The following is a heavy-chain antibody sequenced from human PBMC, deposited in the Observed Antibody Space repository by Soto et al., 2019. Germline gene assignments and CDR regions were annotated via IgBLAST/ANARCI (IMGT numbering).Heavy chain of an antibody. CDR1: GASISGFY. CDR3: ARGQRFSDWFDP. J-gene: IGHJ5*02. V-gene: IGHV4-4*07. Sequence: PSDTLSLTCTVSGASISGFYCSWIRKSAGKGLEWIGRIYSSGSTQYNPSLQSRVTMSLDTSKNQFSLRLESVTAADTAVYYCARGQRFSDWFDPWGQGTLVTVSS. D-gene: IGHD3-3*01. CDR2: IYSSGST.